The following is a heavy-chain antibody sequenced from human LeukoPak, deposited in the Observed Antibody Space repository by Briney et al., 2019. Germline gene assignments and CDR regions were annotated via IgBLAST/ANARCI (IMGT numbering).Heavy chain of an antibody. CDR2: ISYDGSNK. CDR3: ARIGSYYDSSGHIDY. J-gene: IGHJ4*02. CDR1: GFTFSSYA. V-gene: IGHV3-30*04. Sequence: PGGSLRLSCAASGFTFSSYAMHWVRQAPGKGLEWVAVISYDGSNKYYADSVKGRFTISRDNSKNTLSLQMHSLRAEDTAVSSCARIGSYYDSSGHIDYWGQGTLVTVSS. D-gene: IGHD3-22*01.